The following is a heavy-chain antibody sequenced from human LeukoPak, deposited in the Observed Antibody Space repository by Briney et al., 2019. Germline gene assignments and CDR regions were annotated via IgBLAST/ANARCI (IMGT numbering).Heavy chain of an antibody. D-gene: IGHD3-16*02. CDR3: ATRTYDYVWGSYPY. CDR2: IRGRGGST. CDR1: GGSISSYY. J-gene: IGHJ4*02. V-gene: IGHV3-23*01. Sequence: PSETLSLTCTVSGGSISSYYWSWIRQPPGKGREWVSGIRGRGGSTYYRDSVKGGFTISRENSENTVYLQMNSLRAEDTAVYYCATRTYDYVWGSYPYWGQGTLVTVSS.